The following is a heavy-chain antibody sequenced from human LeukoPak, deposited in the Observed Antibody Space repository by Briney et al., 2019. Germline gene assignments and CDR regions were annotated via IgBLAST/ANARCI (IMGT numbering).Heavy chain of an antibody. V-gene: IGHV4-39*01. J-gene: IGHJ5*02. CDR3: GRWKSYDILTGYYGLGRREYNWFDP. Sequence: PSETLSLTCTVSGGSISSSSYYWGWIRQPPGKGLEWVGSIYYSGSTYYNPSLKSRVTISVDTSKNQLSLKLSSVTAADTAVYYCGRWKSYDILTGYYGLGRREYNWFDPWGQGTLVTVSS. CDR2: IYYSGST. D-gene: IGHD3-9*01. CDR1: GGSISSSSYY.